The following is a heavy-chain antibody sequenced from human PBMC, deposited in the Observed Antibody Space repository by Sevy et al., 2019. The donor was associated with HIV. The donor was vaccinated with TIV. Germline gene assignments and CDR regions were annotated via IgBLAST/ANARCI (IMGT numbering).Heavy chain of an antibody. CDR1: GGSTSNYY. CDR3: ARGPEYYYYHYMDV. CDR2: IFNSGST. J-gene: IGHJ6*03. D-gene: IGHD2-2*01. V-gene: IGHV4-59*01. Sequence: SENLSLTCTVSGGSTSNYYWSWIRQSPGKGLEWIGHIFNSGSTKYNPSLSSRVTISLDMSKNQFSLRLSSVTAADTAVYYCARGPEYYYYHYMDVWGKGTTVTVSS.